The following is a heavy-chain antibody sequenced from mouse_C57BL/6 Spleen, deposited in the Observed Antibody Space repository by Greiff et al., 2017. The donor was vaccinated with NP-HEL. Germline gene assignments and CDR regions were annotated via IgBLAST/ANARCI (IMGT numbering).Heavy chain of an antibody. D-gene: IGHD1-2*01. CDR2: IDPSDSYT. J-gene: IGHJ2*01. CDR1: GYTFTSYW. V-gene: IGHV1-50*01. Sequence: QVQLQQPGAELVKPGASVKLSCKASGYTFTSYWMQWVNQRPGQGLEWIGEIDPSDSYTNYNQKFKGKATLTVDTSSSTAYMQLSSLTSEDAAVYYCARNSYYFDYWGQGTTLTVSS. CDR3: ARNSYYFDY.